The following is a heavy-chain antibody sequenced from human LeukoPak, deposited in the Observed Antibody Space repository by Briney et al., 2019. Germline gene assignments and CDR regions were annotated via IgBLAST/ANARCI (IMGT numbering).Heavy chain of an antibody. Sequence: ASVKVSCKASGYTFTGYYMHWVRQAPGQGLEWMGWINPNSGGTNYAQKFQGRVTMTRDTSISTAYMELSRLRSDDTAVYYCARDVDYDILTGYYRYFDYGGRGTLVTVSS. J-gene: IGHJ4*02. CDR3: ARDVDYDILTGYYRYFDY. D-gene: IGHD3-9*01. CDR1: GYTFTGYY. V-gene: IGHV1-2*02. CDR2: INPNSGGT.